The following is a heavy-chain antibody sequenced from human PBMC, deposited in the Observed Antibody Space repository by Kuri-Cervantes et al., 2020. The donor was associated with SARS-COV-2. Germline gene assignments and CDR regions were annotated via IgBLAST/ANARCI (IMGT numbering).Heavy chain of an antibody. CDR1: GYTFTSYA. V-gene: IGHV1-69*13. D-gene: IGHD1-7*01. CDR3: ARDNNWNYFVPVGAFDI. Sequence: SVKVSCKASGYTFTSYAISWVRQAPGQGLEWMGGIIPIFGKANYAQKFQGRVTITADESTSTAYMELSSLRSEDTAVYYCARDNNWNYFVPVGAFDIWGQGTMVTVSS. CDR2: IIPIFGKA. J-gene: IGHJ3*02.